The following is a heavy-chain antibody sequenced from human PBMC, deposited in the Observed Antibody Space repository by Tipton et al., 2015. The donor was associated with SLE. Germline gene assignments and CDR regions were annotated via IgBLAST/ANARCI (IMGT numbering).Heavy chain of an antibody. V-gene: IGHV4-61*02. D-gene: IGHD3-10*01. J-gene: IGHJ6*03. CDR2: IYTSGST. CDR3: ARDHLPGGYYYYMDV. Sequence: TLSLTCTVSGGSISSGIYYWSWIRQPAGKGLEWIGRIYTSGSTNYNPSLKSRVTISVDTSKNQFSLKLSSVTAADTAVYYCARDHLPGGYYYYMDVWGKGTTVTVSS. CDR1: GGSISSGIYY.